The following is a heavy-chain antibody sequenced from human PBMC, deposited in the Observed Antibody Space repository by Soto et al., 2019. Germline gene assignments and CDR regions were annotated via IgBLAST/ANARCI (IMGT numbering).Heavy chain of an antibody. D-gene: IGHD5-18*01. CDR1: GFTFSSYG. J-gene: IGHJ3*02. V-gene: IGHV3-33*01. CDR3: ARVFAGYSYGQTPLDAFDI. Sequence: LRLSCAASGFTFSSYGMHWVRQAPGKGLEWVAVIWYDGSNKYYADSVKGRFTISRDNSKNTLYLQMNSLRAEDTAVYYCARVFAGYSYGQTPLDAFDIWGQGTMVTVSS. CDR2: IWYDGSNK.